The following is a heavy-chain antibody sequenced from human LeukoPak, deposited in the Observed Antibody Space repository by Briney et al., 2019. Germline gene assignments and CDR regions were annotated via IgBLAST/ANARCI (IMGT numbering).Heavy chain of an antibody. V-gene: IGHV4-59*01. D-gene: IGHD6-13*01. Sequence: SETLSLTCTVSGGSISSYYWSCIREPPGKRLEWIGYIYSSGSTNYNPSLKSRVTISVDTSKHQFSLKLSSVTAADTAVYYCAKSAYSSSWAHFDTWGQGSLVTVSS. CDR3: AKSAYSSSWAHFDT. J-gene: IGHJ4*02. CDR1: GGSISSYY. CDR2: IYSSGST.